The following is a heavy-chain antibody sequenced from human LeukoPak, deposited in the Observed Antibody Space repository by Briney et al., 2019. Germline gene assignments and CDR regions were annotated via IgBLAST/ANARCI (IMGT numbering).Heavy chain of an antibody. V-gene: IGHV4-39*01. CDR2: IYYSGST. CDR1: GGSTSSSSYY. Sequence: SETLSLTCTASGGSTSSSSYYWGWIRQPPGKGLEWIGTIYYSGSTYCTPSLKSRVTISVDTSKSQFSLKLSSVTAADTAMYYCARLKAAAVRGSAFDIWGQGTMVTVSS. D-gene: IGHD6-13*01. CDR3: ARLKAAAVRGSAFDI. J-gene: IGHJ3*02.